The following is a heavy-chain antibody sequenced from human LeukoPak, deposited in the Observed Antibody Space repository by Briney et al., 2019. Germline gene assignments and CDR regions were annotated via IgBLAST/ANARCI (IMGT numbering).Heavy chain of an antibody. V-gene: IGHV3-23*01. CDR3: AKDPLGERYFDL. CDR2: ISGSGGST. D-gene: IGHD3-16*01. Sequence: GGSLRLSCAASGFTFSSYAMSWVRQAPGKGLEWVSTISGSGGSTYYADSVKGRFTISRDNSKNTLYLQMNSLRAEDTALYYCAKDPLGERYFDLWGRGTLVTVSS. J-gene: IGHJ2*01. CDR1: GFTFSSYA.